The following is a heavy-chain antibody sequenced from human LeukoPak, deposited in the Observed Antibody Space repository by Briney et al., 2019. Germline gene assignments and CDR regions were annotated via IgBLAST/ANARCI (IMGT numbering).Heavy chain of an antibody. CDR2: ISSSGSTI. D-gene: IGHD3-22*01. J-gene: IGHJ4*02. V-gene: IGHV3-11*01. CDR3: TRDLHYDSSGYYGY. CDR1: GFTFNTYA. Sequence: GGSLRLSCAASGFTFNTYAMSWVRQAPGKGLEWVSYISSSGSTIYYADSVKGRFTISRDNAKNSLYLQVNSLRAEDTAVYYCTRDLHYDSSGYYGYWGQGTLVTVSS.